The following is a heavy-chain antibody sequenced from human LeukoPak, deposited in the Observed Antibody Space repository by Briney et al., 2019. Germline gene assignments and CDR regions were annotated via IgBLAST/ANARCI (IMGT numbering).Heavy chain of an antibody. V-gene: IGHV3-21*01. CDR1: GFTFSSYS. CDR3: AKAGLSDFWSGYPNYYFDY. J-gene: IGHJ4*02. CDR2: ISSSSSYI. Sequence: NPGGSLRLSCAASGFTFSSYSMNWVRQAPGKGLEWVSSISSSSSYIYYADSVKGRFTISRDNAKNSLDLQMNSLRAEDTAVYYCAKAGLSDFWSGYPNYYFDYWGQGTLVTVSS. D-gene: IGHD3-3*01.